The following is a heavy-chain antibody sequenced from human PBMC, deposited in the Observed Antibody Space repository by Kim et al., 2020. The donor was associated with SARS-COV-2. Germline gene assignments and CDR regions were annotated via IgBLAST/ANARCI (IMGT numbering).Heavy chain of an antibody. D-gene: IGHD3-10*01. Sequence: AAPLRGRCTISRDNAKNTPYLQMNSRRAEDTAVYYCARTNVLLWCGELSYWGQGTLVTVSS. J-gene: IGHJ4*02. CDR3: ARTNVLLWCGELSY. V-gene: IGHV3-11*03.